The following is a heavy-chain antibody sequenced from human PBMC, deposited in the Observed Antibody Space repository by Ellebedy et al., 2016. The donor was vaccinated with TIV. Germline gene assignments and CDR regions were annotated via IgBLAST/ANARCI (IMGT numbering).Heavy chain of an antibody. J-gene: IGHJ4*02. CDR3: AKEPTPYASAWYYED. Sequence: GESLKISXAASGFIFSNYGMHWVRQAPGKGLEWAAVIWYDGSNKYYADSVKGRFTISRDNSKNTLYLEIHSLGAEDTAVYHCAKEPTPYASAWYYEDWGQGTLVIVSS. V-gene: IGHV3-30*02. CDR1: GFIFSNYG. D-gene: IGHD6-19*01. CDR2: IWYDGSNK.